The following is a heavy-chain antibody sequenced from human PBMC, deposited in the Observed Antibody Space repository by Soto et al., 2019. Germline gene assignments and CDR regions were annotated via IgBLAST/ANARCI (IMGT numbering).Heavy chain of an antibody. D-gene: IGHD6-19*01. V-gene: IGHV3-23*01. Sequence: EVQLLESGGGLVQPGGSLRLSCAASGFTFSSYAMSWVRQAPGKGLEWVSAISGSGGSTYYADSVKGRFTISRDNSKITLYLQMNSLRAEDTAVYYCAKGDASSGWFNWFDPWGQGTLVTVSS. CDR2: ISGSGGST. J-gene: IGHJ5*02. CDR1: GFTFSSYA. CDR3: AKGDASSGWFNWFDP.